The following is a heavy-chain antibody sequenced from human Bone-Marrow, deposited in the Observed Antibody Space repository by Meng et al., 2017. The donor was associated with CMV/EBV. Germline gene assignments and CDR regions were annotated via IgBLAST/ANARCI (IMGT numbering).Heavy chain of an antibody. Sequence: SVKVSCKASGGTFSSYAISWVRQAPGQGLEWMGGIIPILGIANYAQKFQGRVTITADKSTSTAYMELSSMRSEDTAVYYCARDPSEYCSGGSCLIGGMDVWGQGNTVTVYS. CDR2: IIPILGIA. CDR1: GGTFSSYA. J-gene: IGHJ6*02. CDR3: ARDPSEYCSGGSCLIGGMDV. D-gene: IGHD2-15*01. V-gene: IGHV1-69*10.